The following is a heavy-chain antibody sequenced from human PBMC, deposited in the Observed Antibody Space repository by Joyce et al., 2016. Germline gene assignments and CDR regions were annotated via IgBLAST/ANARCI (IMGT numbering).Heavy chain of an antibody. CDR1: GFTVRSYG. V-gene: IGHV3-30*18. J-gene: IGHJ2*01. D-gene: IGHD5-18*01. CDR3: AKEPREYSRGFYWYFDL. CDR2: ISYDGSNK. Sequence: QVQLVASGGGVVQPGRSLRLSCAASGFTVRSYGMHWVRQAPGKGLGWVASISYDGSNKYYADSVKVRFTISRDNSKNTLYLQVNSLRAEDTAVYYCAKEPREYSRGFYWYFDLWGRGTLVSVSS.